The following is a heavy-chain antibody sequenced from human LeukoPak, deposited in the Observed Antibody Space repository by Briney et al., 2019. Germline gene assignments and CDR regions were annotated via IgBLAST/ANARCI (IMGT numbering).Heavy chain of an antibody. J-gene: IGHJ5*02. CDR2: IYYSGST. V-gene: IGHV4-30-4*01. CDR3: AGDYGDLLTGIRFDT. Sequence: TSETLSLTCTVSGGSISSGDYYWSWIRQPPGKGLEWIGYIYYSGSTYYNPSLKSRVTISIQTSKTQFSLKLTSVTAADTAVYYCAGDYGDLLTGIRFDTWGQGTLVTVAS. D-gene: IGHD4-17*01. CDR1: GGSISSGDYY.